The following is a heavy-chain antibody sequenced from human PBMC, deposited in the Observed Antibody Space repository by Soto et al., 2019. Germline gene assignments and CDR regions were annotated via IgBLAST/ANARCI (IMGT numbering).Heavy chain of an antibody. V-gene: IGHV3-30*18. J-gene: IGHJ4*02. D-gene: IGHD6-19*01. CDR3: AKGTAVAREDFAD. CDR1: GFTFSDFG. Sequence: QVQLVESGGGVVQPERSLRLSCATSGFTFSDFGMHWVRQAPGKGLEWVAAISADGSDKYYLGSVQGRFTISRDNTKNALYLQLSSLGAEDAAVYYCAKGTAVAREDFADWGQGTLVTVSS. CDR2: ISADGSDK.